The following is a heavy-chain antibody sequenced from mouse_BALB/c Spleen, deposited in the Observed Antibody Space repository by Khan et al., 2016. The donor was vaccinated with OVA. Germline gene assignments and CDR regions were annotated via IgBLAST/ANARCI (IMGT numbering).Heavy chain of an antibody. V-gene: IGHV3-2*02. CDR2: INYSGST. CDR1: GYSITSEYA. Sequence: EVQLVETGPGLVKPSQSLSLTCTVTGYSITSEYAWNWIRQFPGNKLEWMGYINYSGSTRFNPSLKSRTSITRDPSKNQFFLQLNSVTTEDTATYYCTRKDYYDYDPFPYWGQGTLVTVSA. D-gene: IGHD2-4*01. J-gene: IGHJ3*01. CDR3: TRKDYYDYDPFPY.